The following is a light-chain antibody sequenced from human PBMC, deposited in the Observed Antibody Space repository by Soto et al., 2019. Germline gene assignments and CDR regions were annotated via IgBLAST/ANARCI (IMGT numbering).Light chain of an antibody. V-gene: IGKV3-15*01. CDR3: QQYNNWPQT. Sequence: EIVMTQSPATLSVSPGERATLSCRASQSFRGLLAWYQQKPGQAPRLLIYGASTRATGIPARFSGSGSGTEFTLTISSLQSEDFAVYYCQQYNNWPQTFGQGTKVDIK. CDR2: GAS. J-gene: IGKJ1*01. CDR1: QSFRGL.